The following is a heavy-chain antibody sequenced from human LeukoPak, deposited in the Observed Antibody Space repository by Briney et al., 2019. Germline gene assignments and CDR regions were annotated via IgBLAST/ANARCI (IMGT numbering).Heavy chain of an antibody. J-gene: IGHJ4*02. CDR1: GFTFSRYW. CDR2: ISADGSVT. V-gene: IGHV3-74*01. D-gene: IGHD2-2*01. Sequence: PGGSPRLSCADSGFTFSRYWMHWVRQTPGKGLVWVSCISADGSVTRYADSVKGRFTISRDNTKSTLYLQMHSLRAEDTAVYHCAKDFVSHCSRTNCYGPRYLDCWGQGTLVAVSS. CDR3: AKDFVSHCSRTNCYGPRYLDC.